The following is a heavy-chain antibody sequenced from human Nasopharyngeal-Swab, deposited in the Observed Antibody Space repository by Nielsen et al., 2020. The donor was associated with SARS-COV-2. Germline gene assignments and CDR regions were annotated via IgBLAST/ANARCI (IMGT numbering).Heavy chain of an antibody. Sequence: GGSLRLSCAASGFIFSSYGMHWVRQAPGKGLEWVAVIWYDGSNKYYADSVKGRFTISRDNSKNTLYLQMNSLRAEDTAVYYCARDGMVGATGVDYWGQGTLVTVSS. J-gene: IGHJ4*02. V-gene: IGHV3-33*01. CDR3: ARDGMVGATGVDY. CDR1: GFIFSSYG. D-gene: IGHD1-26*01. CDR2: IWYDGSNK.